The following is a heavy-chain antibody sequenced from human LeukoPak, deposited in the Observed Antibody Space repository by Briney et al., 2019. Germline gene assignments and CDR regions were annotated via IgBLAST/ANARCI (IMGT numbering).Heavy chain of an antibody. CDR1: GYTFTGYY. D-gene: IGHD3-10*01. CDR2: FDPEDGET. V-gene: IGHV1-24*01. CDR3: ATTPPHMVRGVLFDY. J-gene: IGHJ4*02. Sequence: GASVKVSCTPSGYTFTGYYMHWVRQAPGKGLGWMGGFDPEDGETIYAQKSQGRVTMTEDTPTDTAYMELSSLRSEDTAVYYCATTPPHMVRGVLFDYWGQGTLVTVSS.